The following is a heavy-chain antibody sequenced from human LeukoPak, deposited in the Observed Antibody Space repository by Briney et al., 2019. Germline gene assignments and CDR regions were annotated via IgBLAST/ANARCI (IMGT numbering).Heavy chain of an antibody. D-gene: IGHD4-23*01. Sequence: ASVNVSCKASEYTFAGHYLHWVRQAPGQGLEWMGWINPNSGGTNYAQNFQGRVTMTRDTSISTAYMDLSRLGSDDTAMYYCARVYGGNSVQLYAFDIWGQGTMVTVST. CDR2: INPNSGGT. J-gene: IGHJ3*02. V-gene: IGHV1-2*02. CDR1: EYTFAGHY. CDR3: ARVYGGNSVQLYAFDI.